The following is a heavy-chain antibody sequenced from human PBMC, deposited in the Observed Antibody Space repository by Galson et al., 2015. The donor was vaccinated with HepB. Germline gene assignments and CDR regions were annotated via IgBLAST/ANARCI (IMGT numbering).Heavy chain of an antibody. CDR1: GFSFKDAW. CDR2: ISSSADGATT. J-gene: IGHJ6*02. Sequence: SLRLSCAASGFSFKDAWMSWVRQAPGKGLEWVGRISSSADGATTVYAAAMKGRFTVSRDDSKNILYLQMTSLKSEDSGVYYCTTDSDYSDSFPGMDVWGPGTTVTVSS. D-gene: IGHD4-11*01. V-gene: IGHV3-15*01. CDR3: TTDSDYSDSFPGMDV.